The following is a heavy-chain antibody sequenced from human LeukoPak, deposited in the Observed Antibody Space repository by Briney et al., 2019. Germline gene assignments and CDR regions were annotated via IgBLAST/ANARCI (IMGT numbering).Heavy chain of an antibody. Sequence: GGSLRLSCAASGFAFSSYRMIWVRQAPGKGLEWVSSISSNSIYIQYADSVRGRFTISRDNAENSLYLQMNSLRAEDTAVYYCASYETVSPIPPEYWGQGTLVTVSS. D-gene: IGHD2-21*02. V-gene: IGHV3-21*01. CDR1: GFAFSSYR. CDR3: ASYETVSPIPPEY. CDR2: ISSNSIYI. J-gene: IGHJ4*02.